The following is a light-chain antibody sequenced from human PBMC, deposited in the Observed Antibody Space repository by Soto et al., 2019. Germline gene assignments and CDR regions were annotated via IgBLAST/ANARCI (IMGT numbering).Light chain of an antibody. Sequence: ELVLTQSPGTLSLSPGERATLSCRASQSVGISYLAWYQQNPGQAPRLLIYGTSSRASGIPDRFSGSGSGTDFTLTITRLEPEDFAVYFCQQYGVSPATFGGGTKVDI. J-gene: IGKJ4*01. CDR1: QSVGISY. CDR3: QQYGVSPAT. CDR2: GTS. V-gene: IGKV3-20*01.